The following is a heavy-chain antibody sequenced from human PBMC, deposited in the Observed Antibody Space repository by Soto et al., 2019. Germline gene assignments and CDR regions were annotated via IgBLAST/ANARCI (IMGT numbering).Heavy chain of an antibody. D-gene: IGHD6-19*01. J-gene: IGHJ6*02. V-gene: IGHV4-34*01. CDR2: TNHSGST. Sequence: SETLSLTCAVYGGSFSGYYWSWIRQPPGKGLEWIGETNHSGSTNYNPSLKSRVTISVDTSKNQFSLKLSSVTAADTAVYYCASYGRGWYRPYYYGMDVWGQGTTVTVSS. CDR1: GGSFSGYY. CDR3: ASYGRGWYRPYYYGMDV.